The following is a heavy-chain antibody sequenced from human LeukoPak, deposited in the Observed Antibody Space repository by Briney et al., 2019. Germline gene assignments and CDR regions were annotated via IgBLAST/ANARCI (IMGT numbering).Heavy chain of an antibody. CDR2: IIPIFGTV. CDR3: ARSGYCSGGSCEYYFDY. V-gene: IGHV1-69*05. Sequence: SVKVSCKASGGTFSSYAISWVRQAPGQGLEWMGGIIPIFGTVNYAQKFQGRVTITTDESTSTAYMELSSLRSEDTAVYYCARSGYCSGGSCEYYFDYWGQGTLVTVFS. D-gene: IGHD2-15*01. J-gene: IGHJ4*02. CDR1: GGTFSSYA.